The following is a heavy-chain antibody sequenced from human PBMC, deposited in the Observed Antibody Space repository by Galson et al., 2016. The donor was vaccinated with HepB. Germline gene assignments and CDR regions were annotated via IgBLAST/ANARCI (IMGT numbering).Heavy chain of an antibody. CDR1: GFTFTDYF. V-gene: IGHV1-2*02. D-gene: IGHD3-22*01. Sequence: SVKVSCKASGFTFTDYFMHWVRQAPGQGLEWMGWINPSGGTKYARNFQGRVTMTRDTSSSTAYMELRSLRSDDTAVYFCATPLIVMSSKGYGMDVWGQGTTVTVS. CDR2: INPSGGT. J-gene: IGHJ6*02. CDR3: ATPLIVMSSKGYGMDV.